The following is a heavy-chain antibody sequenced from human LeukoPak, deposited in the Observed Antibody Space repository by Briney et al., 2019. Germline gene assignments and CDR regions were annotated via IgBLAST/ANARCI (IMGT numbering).Heavy chain of an antibody. CDR3: ARVPAARDLYYFDY. CDR1: GGSFSGYY. D-gene: IGHD2-2*01. J-gene: IGHJ4*02. Sequence: SETLSLTCAVYGGSFSGYYWSWIRQPPGKGLEWIGYIYYSGSTYYNPSLKSRVTISVDTSKNQFSLKLSSVTAADTAVYYCARVPAARDLYYFDYWGQGTLVTVSS. V-gene: IGHV4-34*09. CDR2: IYYSGST.